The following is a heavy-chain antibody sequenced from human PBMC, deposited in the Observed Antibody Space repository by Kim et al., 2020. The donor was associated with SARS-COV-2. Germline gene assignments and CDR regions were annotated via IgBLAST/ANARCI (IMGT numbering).Heavy chain of an antibody. Sequence: IYYADAVKRRFTISRDNAKNSLYLQMNSLRAEDTAVYYCAGDIDIWPVDYWGQGTLVTVSS. V-gene: IGHV3-11*01. D-gene: IGHD3-16*02. CDR2: I. J-gene: IGHJ4*02. CDR3: AGDIDIWPVDY.